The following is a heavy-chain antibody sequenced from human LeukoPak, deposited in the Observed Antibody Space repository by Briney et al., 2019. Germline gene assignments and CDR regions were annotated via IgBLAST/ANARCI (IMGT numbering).Heavy chain of an antibody. V-gene: IGHV3-21*01. J-gene: IGHJ3*02. CDR3: ARIVGATGYAFDI. CDR1: GFTFSTYS. CDR2: ISSSSSYI. D-gene: IGHD1-26*01. Sequence: PGGSLRLSCAASGFTFSTYSMNWVRQAPGKGLEWVSSISSSSSYIYYADSVKGRFTISRDNAKNLLYLQMNSLRAEDTAVYYCARIVGATGYAFDIWGQGTMVTVSS.